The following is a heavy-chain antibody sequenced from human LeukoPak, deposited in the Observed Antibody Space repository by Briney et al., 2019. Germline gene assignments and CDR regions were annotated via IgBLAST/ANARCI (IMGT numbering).Heavy chain of an antibody. Sequence: GGSLRLSCAASGFTFSSYAMSWVRQAPGKGLEWDSAISGSGGSTYYADSVKGRFTISRDNSKNTLYLQMDSLRAEDTAVYYCARGGLWRWLQSGPDYWGQRTLVTVSS. CDR1: GFTFSSYA. V-gene: IGHV3-23*01. CDR3: ARGGLWRWLQSGPDY. CDR2: ISGSGGST. D-gene: IGHD5-24*01. J-gene: IGHJ4*02.